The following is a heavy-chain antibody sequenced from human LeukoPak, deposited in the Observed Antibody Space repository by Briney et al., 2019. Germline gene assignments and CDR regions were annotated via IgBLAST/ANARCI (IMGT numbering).Heavy chain of an antibody. D-gene: IGHD3-3*01. CDR1: GFTFSDYY. CDR3: ARGRSPSYDFWSGYLGGFDY. V-gene: IGHV3-11*04. Sequence: GGSLRLSCAASGFTFSDYYMSWIHQAPGKGLEWVSYISSSGSTIYYADSVKGRFTISRDNAKNSLYLQMNSLRAEDTAVYYCARGRSPSYDFWSGYLGGFDYWGQGTLVTVSS. CDR2: ISSSGSTI. J-gene: IGHJ4*02.